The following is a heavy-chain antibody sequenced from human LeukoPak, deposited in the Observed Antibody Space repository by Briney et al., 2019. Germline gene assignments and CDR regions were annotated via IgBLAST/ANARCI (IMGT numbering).Heavy chain of an antibody. Sequence: SETLSLTCTVPGDSISSYYWSWIRQPPGKGLEWIGYIYYSGSTNYNPSLKSRVTMSIDTSKNQFSLKLSSVTAADMAVYYCARLPHPRGTFDIWGQGTMVTVSS. CDR2: IYYSGST. V-gene: IGHV4-59*08. CDR3: ARLPHPRGTFDI. CDR1: GDSISSYY. D-gene: IGHD2-15*01. J-gene: IGHJ3*02.